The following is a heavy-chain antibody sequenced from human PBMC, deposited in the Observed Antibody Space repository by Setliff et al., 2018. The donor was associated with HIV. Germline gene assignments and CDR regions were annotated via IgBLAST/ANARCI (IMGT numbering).Heavy chain of an antibody. V-gene: IGHV3-30*04. J-gene: IGHJ4*02. CDR3: ARDEPGWYALSGGRYFDY. D-gene: IGHD6-19*01. Sequence: LRLSCTASGFTLSSYAMHWVRQAPGKGLEWVAVISYDGTNKYYADSVKGRFTISRDNSKNTLYLQMNSLRAEDTAVYYCARDEPGWYALSGGRYFDYWGQGTLVTVSS. CDR2: ISYDGTNK. CDR1: GFTLSSYA.